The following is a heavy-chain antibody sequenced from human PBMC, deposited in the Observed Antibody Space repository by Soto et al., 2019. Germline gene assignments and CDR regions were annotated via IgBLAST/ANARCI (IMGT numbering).Heavy chain of an antibody. Sequence: ASVKVSCKTSGYTFTGHHIHWVRQAPGQGLEWVGWINPKNGGTNYAQKFLGRVTMTRDTSIATAYMDLSGLRSDDTAVYYCGKSFNYFWSGYLPLLYYWARGPLVTGSS. CDR2: INPKNGGT. J-gene: IGHJ4*02. V-gene: IGHV1-2*02. D-gene: IGHD3-3*01. CDR1: GYTFTGHH. CDR3: GKSFNYFWSGYLPLLYY.